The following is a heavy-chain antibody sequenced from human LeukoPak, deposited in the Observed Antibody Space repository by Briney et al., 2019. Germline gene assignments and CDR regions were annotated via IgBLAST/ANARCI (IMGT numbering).Heavy chain of an antibody. CDR3: ARERRNWSGLEGLNWFDP. J-gene: IGHJ5*02. D-gene: IGHD3-3*01. CDR2: ISYDGSNK. V-gene: IGHV3-30-3*01. Sequence: GGSLRLSCAASGFTFSSYAMHWVRQAPGKGLEWVAVISYDGSNKYYADSVKGRFTISRDNSKNTLYLQMNSLRAEDTAVYYCARERRNWSGLEGLNWFDPWGQGTLVTVSS. CDR1: GFTFSSYA.